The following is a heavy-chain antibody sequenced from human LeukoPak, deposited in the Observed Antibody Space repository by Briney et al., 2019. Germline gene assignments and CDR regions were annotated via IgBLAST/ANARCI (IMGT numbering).Heavy chain of an antibody. CDR1: GFTFRSFG. D-gene: IGHD3-16*01. Sequence: GGSLRLSCAASGFTFRSFGMNWVRQVPGKGLEWVATIKQDGGERYYVDSVEGRFTISRDNGKTSVYLQMNSLRADDTAVYYCARSRAAVVMGELIPSFYYGMDVWGQGTTVTVSS. CDR3: ARSRAAVVMGELIPSFYYGMDV. J-gene: IGHJ6*02. V-gene: IGHV3-7*03. CDR2: IKQDGGER.